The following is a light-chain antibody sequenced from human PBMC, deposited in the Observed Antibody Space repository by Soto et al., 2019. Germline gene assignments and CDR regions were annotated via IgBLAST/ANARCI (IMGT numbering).Light chain of an antibody. CDR2: GAS. CDR3: QQFGSSIPHT. Sequence: EVVLTQSPDTLSLSPGERATLSCRASQSVGPSLFWYQQKPGRAPRLLIYGASSRATGIPDRFSGSGSGTDFTLTISRLEPEDFGVYYCQQFGSSIPHTFGQGTKLEIK. J-gene: IGKJ2*01. V-gene: IGKV3-20*01. CDR1: QSVGPS.